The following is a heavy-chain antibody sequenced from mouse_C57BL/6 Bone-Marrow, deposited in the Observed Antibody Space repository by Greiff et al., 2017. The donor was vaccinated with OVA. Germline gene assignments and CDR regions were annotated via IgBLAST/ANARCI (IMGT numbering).Heavy chain of an antibody. CDR2: IWSGGST. Sequence: QVQLQQSGPGLVQPSQSLSITCTVSGFSLTSYGVHWVRQSPGKGLEWLGVIWSGGSTDYNAAFISRLSISKDNSKSQVFFKMNSLQADDTAIYYRATPSSGHVAMDYWGQGTSVTVSS. D-gene: IGHD3-2*02. CDR3: ATPSSGHVAMDY. V-gene: IGHV2-2*01. J-gene: IGHJ4*01. CDR1: GFSLTSYG.